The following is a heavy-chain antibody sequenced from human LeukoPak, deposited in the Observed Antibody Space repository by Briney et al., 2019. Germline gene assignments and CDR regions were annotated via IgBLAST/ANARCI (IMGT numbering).Heavy chain of an antibody. Sequence: GGSLRLSCAASGFTFSSYAMSWVRQAPGKGLEWVSVIYSGGSTYYADSVKGRFTISRDNSKNTLYLQMNSLSAEDTAVYYCARDRDGDAYFDYWGQGTLVTVSS. V-gene: IGHV3-53*01. D-gene: IGHD7-27*01. J-gene: IGHJ4*02. CDR2: IYSGGST. CDR1: GFTFSSYA. CDR3: ARDRDGDAYFDY.